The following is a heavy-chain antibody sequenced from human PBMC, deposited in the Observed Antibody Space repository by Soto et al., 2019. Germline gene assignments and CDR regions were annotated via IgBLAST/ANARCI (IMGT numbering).Heavy chain of an antibody. Sequence: GGSLRLSCAASGFTFSSYAMSWVRQAPGKGLEWVSAISGSGGSTYYADSVKGRFTISRDNSKNTLYLQMNSLRAEDTAVYYCAKTRSYTKGRYYFDYWGQGTLVTVSS. CDR2: ISGSGGST. CDR1: GFTFSSYA. CDR3: AKTRSYTKGRYYFDY. J-gene: IGHJ4*02. V-gene: IGHV3-23*01. D-gene: IGHD1-26*01.